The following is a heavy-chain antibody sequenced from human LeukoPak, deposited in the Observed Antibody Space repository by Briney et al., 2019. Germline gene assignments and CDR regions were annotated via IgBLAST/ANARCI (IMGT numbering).Heavy chain of an antibody. CDR1: GFIFSNYA. Sequence: PGGSMRLSCGASGFIFSNYAMSWVRQAPGKGLEWVSGITGGGDSTYYADSVKGRFTISRDNSKNTLYLQPNSLRAEDTAIFYCAKVAIVGAIEAAYFDYWGQGTQVSVSS. CDR3: AKVAIVGAIEAAYFDY. CDR2: ITGGGDST. V-gene: IGHV3-23*01. J-gene: IGHJ4*02. D-gene: IGHD1-26*01.